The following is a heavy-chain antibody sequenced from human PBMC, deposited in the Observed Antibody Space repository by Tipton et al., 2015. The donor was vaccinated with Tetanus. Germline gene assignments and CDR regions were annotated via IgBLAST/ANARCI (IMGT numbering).Heavy chain of an antibody. D-gene: IGHD2-15*01. Sequence: TLSLTCSVSGTSVRSFYWSWIRQSPGKAPEWIGYSYYVGSPNHNPSLKGRVSISVDTSRSQLSLKLYSVTAADTAVYYCARGGAATPDYWGQGTQVIVSP. CDR3: ARGGAATPDY. CDR2: SYYVGSP. V-gene: IGHV4-59*02. CDR1: GTSVRSFY. J-gene: IGHJ4*02.